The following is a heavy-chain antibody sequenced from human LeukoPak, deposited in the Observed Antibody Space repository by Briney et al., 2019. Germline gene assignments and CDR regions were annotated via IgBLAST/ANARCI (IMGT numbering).Heavy chain of an antibody. CDR1: GGSISSYY. Sequence: PSETLSLTCTVSGGSISSYYWSWIRQPPGKGLEWIGYIYYSGSTNYNPSLKSRVTISVDTSKNQFSLKLSSVTAADTAVYCCARVTTVVSPFDYWGQGTLVTVSS. D-gene: IGHD4-23*01. CDR3: ARVTTVVSPFDY. J-gene: IGHJ4*02. V-gene: IGHV4-59*01. CDR2: IYYSGST.